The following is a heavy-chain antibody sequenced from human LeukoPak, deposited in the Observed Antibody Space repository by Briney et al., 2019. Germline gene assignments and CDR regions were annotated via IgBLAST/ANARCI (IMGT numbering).Heavy chain of an antibody. Sequence: SETLSLTCAVYGGSFSGYYWSWIRQPPGKGLEWIGEINHSGSTNYNPSLKSRVTISVDTSKNQLSLKLSSVTAADTAVYYCAIPSSGYYEYYFDYWGQGTLVTVSS. CDR1: GGSFSGYY. CDR2: INHSGST. J-gene: IGHJ4*02. D-gene: IGHD3-22*01. CDR3: AIPSSGYYEYYFDY. V-gene: IGHV4-34*01.